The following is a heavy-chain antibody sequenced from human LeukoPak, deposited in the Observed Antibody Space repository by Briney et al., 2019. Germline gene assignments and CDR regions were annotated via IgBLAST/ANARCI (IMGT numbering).Heavy chain of an antibody. V-gene: IGHV3-11*04. D-gene: IGHD5-24*01. CDR2: ISSSGSTI. Sequence: GGSLRLSCAASGFTFSDYYMSWIRQAPGKGLEWVSYISSSGSTIYYADSVKGRFTISRDNAKNSLYLQMNSLRAEDTAVYYCARDPSSRDGYNFAFDIWGQGTMVTVSS. J-gene: IGHJ3*02. CDR3: ARDPSSRDGYNFAFDI. CDR1: GFTFSDYY.